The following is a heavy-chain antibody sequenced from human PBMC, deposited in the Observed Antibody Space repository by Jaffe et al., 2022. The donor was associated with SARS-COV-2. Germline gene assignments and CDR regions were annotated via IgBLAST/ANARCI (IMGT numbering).Heavy chain of an antibody. D-gene: IGHD5-18*01. CDR1: GFTFSDYY. CDR2: ISSGGKTT. V-gene: IGHV3-11*01. CDR3: ARDRRRDGQLWLPLDY. J-gene: IGHJ4*02. Sequence: QVQLVESGGGLVKSGGSLRLSCAASGFTFSDYYMSWIRQAPGKGLEWVSYISSGGKTTYYADSVKGRFTISRDNAKNSLYLQMSSLRVEDTAVYYCARDRRRDGQLWLPLDYWGQGTLVTVSS.